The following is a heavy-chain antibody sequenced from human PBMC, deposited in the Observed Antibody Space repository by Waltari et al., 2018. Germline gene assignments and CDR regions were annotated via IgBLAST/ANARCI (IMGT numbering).Heavy chain of an antibody. CDR1: GGTFTTYT. D-gene: IGHD3-16*01. Sequence: QVQLVQSGAEVKKPGSSVRVSCKASGGTFTTYTIKWIRQAPGQGLEWVGKIIPMLNVVDYAQRFQDRVTITADKSTNTAYMELNSLGSDDTAVYYCSVFLNNAFIEPTPPWGQGTLVTVAS. J-gene: IGHJ5*02. CDR3: SVFLNNAFIEPTPP. V-gene: IGHV1-69*02. CDR2: IIPMLNVV.